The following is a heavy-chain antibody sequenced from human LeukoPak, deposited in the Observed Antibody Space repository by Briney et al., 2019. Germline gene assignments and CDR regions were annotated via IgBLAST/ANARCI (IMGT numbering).Heavy chain of an antibody. D-gene: IGHD2-15*01. V-gene: IGHV4-59*01. CDR2: IYYSRST. CDR1: GGSISSYY. CDR3: ARGRTDIVVVLAATDLAFDI. J-gene: IGHJ3*02. Sequence: SETLSFTCTVSGGSISSYYWIWIRHPPGKGLEWIGYIYYSRSTNYNPSLNSRVTISVDTSKNQFSLKRSSVTAAHTAVYYCARGRTDIVVVLAATDLAFDIWGQGTMVTVSS.